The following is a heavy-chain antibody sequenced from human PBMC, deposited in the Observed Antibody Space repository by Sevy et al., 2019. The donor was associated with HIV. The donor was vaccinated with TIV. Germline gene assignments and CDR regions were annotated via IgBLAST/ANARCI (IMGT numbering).Heavy chain of an antibody. CDR1: GYTFTNHG. CDR2: INPHNGNT. CDR3: AREGTLVTMII. J-gene: IGHJ4*02. D-gene: IGHD3-22*01. V-gene: IGHV1-18*01. Sequence: ASVKVSCKASGYTFTNHGISWVRRAPGQGLEWMGWINPHNGNTKYAQKLQGRVTMTTDTSTNTAYMEVRSLRSDDTAVYYCAREGTLVTMIIWGQGTLVTVSS.